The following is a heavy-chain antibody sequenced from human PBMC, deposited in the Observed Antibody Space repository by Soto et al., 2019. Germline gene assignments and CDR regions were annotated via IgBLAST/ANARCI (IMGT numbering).Heavy chain of an antibody. J-gene: IGHJ4*02. D-gene: IGHD3-10*01. Sequence: GGSLRLSCAASGFTFSSYAMSWVRQAPGKGLEWVSSISGSGGSTYYADSVKGRFTISRDNSKNTLYLQMNSLRAEDTAVYFCAKDVFLGDFGELNGFDYWGQGTLVTVSS. CDR2: ISGSGGST. CDR3: AKDVFLGDFGELNGFDY. V-gene: IGHV3-23*01. CDR1: GFTFSSYA.